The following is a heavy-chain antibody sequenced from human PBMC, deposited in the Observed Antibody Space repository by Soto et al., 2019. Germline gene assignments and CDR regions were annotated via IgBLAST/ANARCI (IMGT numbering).Heavy chain of an antibody. CDR1: GFTFSSYG. CDR2: IWYDGSNK. D-gene: IGHD6-19*01. Sequence: QVQLVESGGGVVQPGRSLRLSCAASGFTFSSYGMHWVRQAPGKGLEWVAVIWYDGSNKYYADSVKGRFTISRDNSKNTLYLQMNSLRAEDTAVYYCARDGSSGWSTNLYYYGMDVWGQGTTVTVSS. CDR3: ARDGSSGWSTNLYYYGMDV. V-gene: IGHV3-33*01. J-gene: IGHJ6*02.